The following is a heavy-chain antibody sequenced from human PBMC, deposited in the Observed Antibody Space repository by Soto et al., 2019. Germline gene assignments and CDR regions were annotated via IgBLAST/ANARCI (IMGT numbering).Heavy chain of an antibody. CDR2: IWFDGSKK. V-gene: IGHV3-33*01. CDR3: ARDPSRSFDI. J-gene: IGHJ3*02. CDR1: GYKFSSHG. Sequence: QVQLVESGGGVARPGMSLTLSCAASGYKFSSHGMHWVRQAEGKGLEWVAAIWFDGSKKYYADSVKGRFTISRDDSTSTMYLQMNSLRAEDTAVYYCARDPSRSFDIWGQGTTVTVSS.